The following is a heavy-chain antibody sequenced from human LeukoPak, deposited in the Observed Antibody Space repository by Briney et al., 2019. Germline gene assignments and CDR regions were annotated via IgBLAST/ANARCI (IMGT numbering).Heavy chain of an antibody. Sequence: ASVKVSCKASGYTFTGYYMHWVRQAPGQGLEWMGRIIPILGIANYAQKFQGRVTITADKSTSTAYMELSSLRSEDTAVYYCAGTAGGSSSWYKYWGQGTLVTVSS. J-gene: IGHJ4*02. V-gene: IGHV1-69*02. CDR3: AGTAGGSSSWYKY. D-gene: IGHD6-13*01. CDR1: GYTFTGYY. CDR2: IIPILGIA.